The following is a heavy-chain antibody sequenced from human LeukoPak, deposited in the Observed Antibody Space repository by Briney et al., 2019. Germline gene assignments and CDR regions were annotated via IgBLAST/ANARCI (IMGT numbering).Heavy chain of an antibody. Sequence: GGSLRLSCAASGFTFSSYAMHWVRQAPGKGLEWVAVISYDGSNKYYADSVKGRFTISRDNSKNTLYLQMNSLRAEDTAVYYCARDTDSSSWYPTGTFDIWGQGTMVTVSS. CDR2: ISYDGSNK. CDR1: GFTFSSYA. J-gene: IGHJ3*02. D-gene: IGHD6-13*01. V-gene: IGHV3-30-3*01. CDR3: ARDTDSSSWYPTGTFDI.